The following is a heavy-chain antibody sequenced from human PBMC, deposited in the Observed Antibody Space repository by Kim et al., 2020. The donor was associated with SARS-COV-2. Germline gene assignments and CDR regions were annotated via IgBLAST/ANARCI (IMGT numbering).Heavy chain of an antibody. Sequence: GGSLRLSCAASGFTFSSYWMSWVRQAPGKGLEWVANIKQDGSEKYYVDSVKGRFTISRDNAKNSLYLQMNSLRAEDTAVYYCARDGTVAGRYYYYYGMDVWGQGTTVTVSS. J-gene: IGHJ6*02. CDR1: GFTFSSYW. CDR3: ARDGTVAGRYYYYYGMDV. V-gene: IGHV3-7*01. D-gene: IGHD6-19*01. CDR2: IKQDGSEK.